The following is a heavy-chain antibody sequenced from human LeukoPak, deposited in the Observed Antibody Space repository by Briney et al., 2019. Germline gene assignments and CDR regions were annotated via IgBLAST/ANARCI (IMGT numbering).Heavy chain of an antibody. J-gene: IGHJ4*02. V-gene: IGHV3-11*06. D-gene: IGHD3-10*01. CDR1: GLTFSDYY. Sequence: GGSLRLSCAASGLTFSDYYMSWIRQAPGKGLEWVSYISSSSSYTNYADSVKGRFTISRDNAKNSLYLQMNSLRAEDTAVYYCARALNYYYGSGRYYFDYWGQGTLVTVSS. CDR3: ARALNYYYGSGRYYFDY. CDR2: ISSSSSYT.